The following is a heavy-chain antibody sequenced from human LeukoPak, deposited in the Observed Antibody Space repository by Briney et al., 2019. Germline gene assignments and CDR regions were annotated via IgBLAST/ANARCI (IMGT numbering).Heavy chain of an antibody. D-gene: IGHD3-10*01. CDR2: IYTSGST. CDR1: GGSISSGGYY. V-gene: IGHV4-61*02. J-gene: IGHJ6*02. CDR3: ASFYIGGSGSYYMGVDYYYGMDV. Sequence: SQTLPLTCTVSGGSISSGGYYWSWIRQPAGKGLEWIGRIYTSGSTNYNPSLKSRVTISVDTSKNQFSLKLSSVTAADTAVYYCASFYIGGSGSYYMGVDYYYGMDVWGQGTTVTVSS.